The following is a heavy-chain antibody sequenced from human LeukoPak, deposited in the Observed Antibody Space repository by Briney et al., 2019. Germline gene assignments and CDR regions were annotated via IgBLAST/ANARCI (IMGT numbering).Heavy chain of an antibody. CDR2: IYSGGST. J-gene: IGHJ3*02. Sequence: SRGSLRLSCAASGFTVSSNYMSWVRQAPGKGLEWVSVIYSGGSTYYADSVKGRFTISRDNSKNTLYLQMNSLRAEDTAVYYCARVDTHDAFDIWGQGTMVTVSS. V-gene: IGHV3-53*01. CDR1: GFTVSSNY. D-gene: IGHD2-2*02. CDR3: ARVDTHDAFDI.